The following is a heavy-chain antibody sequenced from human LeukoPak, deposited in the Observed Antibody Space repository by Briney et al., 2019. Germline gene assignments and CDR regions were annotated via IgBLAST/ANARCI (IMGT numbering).Heavy chain of an antibody. CDR2: IYSGGST. Sequence: GGSLRLSCAASGFTFSSYDMSWVRQAPGKGLEWVSVIYSGGSTYYGDSVKGRFSVSRDISKNTVYLQMNSLRAEDTAVYYCARDFHDGRYLVCLGYWGQGTLVAVSS. CDR3: ARDFHDGRYLVCLGY. CDR1: GFTFSSYD. D-gene: IGHD3-10*01. J-gene: IGHJ4*02. V-gene: IGHV3-66*01.